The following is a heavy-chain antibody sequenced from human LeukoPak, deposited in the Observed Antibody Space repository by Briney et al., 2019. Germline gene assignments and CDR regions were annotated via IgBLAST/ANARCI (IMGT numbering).Heavy chain of an antibody. D-gene: IGHD6-13*01. CDR2: IHPSGST. V-gene: IGHV4-38-2*02. CDR3: ARGPDAAKQGY. Sequence: SETLSLTCTVSGYSISSGYYWGWIRQPPGKGLEWIGEIHPSGSTTYNPALQSRVTISLDTSKNQFSLKLNSVTAADTAVYYCARGPDAAKQGYWGQGTLVTVSS. CDR1: GYSISSGYY. J-gene: IGHJ4*02.